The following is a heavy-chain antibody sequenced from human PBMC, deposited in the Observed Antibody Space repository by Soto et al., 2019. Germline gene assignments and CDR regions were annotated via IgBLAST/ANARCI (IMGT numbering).Heavy chain of an antibody. CDR2: IIPIFGTA. V-gene: IGHV1-69*01. D-gene: IGHD1-1*01. Sequence: QVQLVQSGAEVKKPGSSVKVSCKASGGTFSSYAISWVRQAPGQGLEWMGGIIPIFGTANYAQKFQGRVTITADESTSTAYMELSCLRSEDTAVYYCARSPSIGSTERGYFDLWGRGTLVTVSS. CDR3: ARSPSIGSTERGYFDL. J-gene: IGHJ2*01. CDR1: GGTFSSYA.